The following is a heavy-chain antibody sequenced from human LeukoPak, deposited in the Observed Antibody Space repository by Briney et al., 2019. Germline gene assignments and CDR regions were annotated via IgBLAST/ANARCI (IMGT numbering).Heavy chain of an antibody. Sequence: SQTLSLICAISGDSVSSNTAAWNWITQPPSRLLGRLGRTYYRSKWYNDYAVSVKSRITINPDTSKNQFSLQLNSVTPEDTAVYYCARIGGGGRSFDYWGQRTLVTVSS. J-gene: IGHJ4*02. V-gene: IGHV6-1*01. CDR2: TYYRSKWYN. CDR3: ARIGGGGRSFDY. D-gene: IGHD3-16*01. CDR1: GDSVSSNTAA.